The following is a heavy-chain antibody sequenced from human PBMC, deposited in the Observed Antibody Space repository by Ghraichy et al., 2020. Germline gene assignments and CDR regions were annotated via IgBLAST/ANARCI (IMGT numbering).Heavy chain of an antibody. V-gene: IGHV4-30-4*01. D-gene: IGHD3-22*01. CDR1: GGSISSGDYY. CDR2: IYYFSGST. CDR3: ARGRYYYENSGFYYDDP. J-gene: IGHJ5*02. Sequence: SLNISCAVSGGSISSGDYYWSWIRQPPGEGLEWLGYIYYFSGSTDYNPSLKSRVTISIDTSKNQFSLNLSSVTAADTAVYYCARGRYYYENSGFYYDDPWGQGTLVTVSS.